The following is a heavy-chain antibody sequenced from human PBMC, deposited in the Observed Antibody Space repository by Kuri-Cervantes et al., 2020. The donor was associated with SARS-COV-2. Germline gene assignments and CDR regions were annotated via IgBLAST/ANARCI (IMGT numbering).Heavy chain of an antibody. D-gene: IGHD2-15*01. J-gene: IGHJ6*02. Sequence: SLRLSCAASGFTFDDYAMHWVRQAPGKGLGWVSGSSWNSGSIGYADSVKGRFTISRDNAKNSLYLQMNSLRAEDTALYYCAKERYCSGGSCPGYYYYYYGMDVWGQGTTVTVSS. CDR3: AKERYCSGGSCPGYYYYYYGMDV. V-gene: IGHV3-9*01. CDR1: GFTFDDYA. CDR2: SSWNSGSI.